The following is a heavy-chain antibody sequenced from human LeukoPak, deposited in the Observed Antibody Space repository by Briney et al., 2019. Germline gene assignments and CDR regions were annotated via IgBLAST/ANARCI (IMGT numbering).Heavy chain of an antibody. CDR1: GGSISSGSYY. CDR3: AGERGEEYSSGWYKRNYFDN. Sequence: SEILSLTCTVSGGSISSGSYYWSWIRQPAGKGLEWIGRIYTSGSTNYNPSLKSRVTMSVDTSKNQFSLKLTSVTGADTAVYYCAGERGEEYSSGWYKRNYFDNWGQGIRVTVSS. J-gene: IGHJ4*02. D-gene: IGHD6-19*01. V-gene: IGHV4-61*02. CDR2: IYTSGST.